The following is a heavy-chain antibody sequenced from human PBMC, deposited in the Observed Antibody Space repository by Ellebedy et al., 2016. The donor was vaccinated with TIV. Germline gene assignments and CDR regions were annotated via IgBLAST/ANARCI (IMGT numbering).Heavy chain of an antibody. Sequence: PGGSLRLTCSASGFTFSSYAMHWVRQAPGKGLEYVSAISSNGGSTYYADSVKGRFTISRYNSKNTLYLQMSSLRAEDTAVYYCVKGGSGSYHYYYGMDVWGQGTTVTVSS. J-gene: IGHJ6*02. CDR1: GFTFSSYA. V-gene: IGHV3-64D*06. CDR2: ISSNGGST. CDR3: VKGGSGSYHYYYGMDV. D-gene: IGHD3-10*01.